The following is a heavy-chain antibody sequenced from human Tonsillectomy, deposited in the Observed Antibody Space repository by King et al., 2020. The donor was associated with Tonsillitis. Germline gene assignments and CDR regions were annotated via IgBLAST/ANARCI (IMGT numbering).Heavy chain of an antibody. CDR3: AKAMFGEPLSAFDI. CDR1: GFTFDDYA. Sequence: VQLVESGGGLVQPGRSLRLSCAASGFTFDDYAMHWVRQAPGKGLEWVSGISWNSGSIGYADSVKGRFTISRDNAKNSLYLQMNSLRAEDTALYYCAKAMFGEPLSAFDIWGQGTMVTVSS. CDR2: ISWNSGSI. J-gene: IGHJ3*02. V-gene: IGHV3-9*01. D-gene: IGHD3-10*02.